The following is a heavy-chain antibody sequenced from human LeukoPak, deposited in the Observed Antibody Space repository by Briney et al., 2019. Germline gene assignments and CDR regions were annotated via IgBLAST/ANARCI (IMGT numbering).Heavy chain of an antibody. Sequence: GESLKISFQGSGYSFNSYWISWVRPMPGKGLEWMGRIDPSDSYTNYSPSFQGHVTISADKSISTAYPQWSSLKASDTAMYYCASEIAAAGKGFDYWGQGTLVTVSS. D-gene: IGHD6-13*01. V-gene: IGHV5-10-1*01. CDR2: IDPSDSYT. J-gene: IGHJ4*02. CDR1: GYSFNSYW. CDR3: ASEIAAAGKGFDY.